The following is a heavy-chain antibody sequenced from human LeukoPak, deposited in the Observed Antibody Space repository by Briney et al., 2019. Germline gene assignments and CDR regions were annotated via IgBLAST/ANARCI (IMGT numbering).Heavy chain of an antibody. V-gene: IGHV4-31*03. CDR1: GGSISSGGYY. CDR3: ATGGVPRGWFDP. J-gene: IGHJ5*02. Sequence: SQTLSLTCTVPGGSISSGGYYWSWIRQHPGKGLEWIGYIYYSGSTYYNPSLKSRVTISVDTSKNQFSLKLSSVTAADTAVYYCATGGVPRGWFDPWGQGTLVTVSS. D-gene: IGHD2-8*01. CDR2: IYYSGST.